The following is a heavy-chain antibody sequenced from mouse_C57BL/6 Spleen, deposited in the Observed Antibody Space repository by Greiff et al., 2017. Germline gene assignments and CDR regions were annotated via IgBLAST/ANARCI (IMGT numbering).Heavy chain of an antibody. CDR2: IDPETGGT. Sequence: VQRVESGAELVRPGASVTLSCKASGYTFTDYEMHWVKQTPVHGLEWIGAIDPETGGTAYNQKFKGKAILTADKSSSTAYMELRSLTSEDSAVYYCTRGDGDWYFDVWGTGTTVTVSS. CDR3: TRGDGDWYFDV. J-gene: IGHJ1*03. V-gene: IGHV1-15*01. D-gene: IGHD3-3*01. CDR1: GYTFTDYE.